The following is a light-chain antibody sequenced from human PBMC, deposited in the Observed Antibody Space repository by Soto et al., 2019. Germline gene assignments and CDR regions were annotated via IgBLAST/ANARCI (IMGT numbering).Light chain of an antibody. CDR1: SSNIEAGYD. Sequence: QSVLTQPPSVSGAPGQWVIISCTGSSSNIEAGYDVHWYQQLPRTAPKLLIYRSVNRPSGVPDRFSASKSGTSASLAITGLRPEDEADYYCQSYNSSLNGYVFGTGTKLTVL. CDR3: QSYNSSLNGYV. CDR2: RSV. J-gene: IGLJ1*01. V-gene: IGLV1-40*01.